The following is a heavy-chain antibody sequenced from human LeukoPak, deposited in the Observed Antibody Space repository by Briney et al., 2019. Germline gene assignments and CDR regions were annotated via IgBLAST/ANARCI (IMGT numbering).Heavy chain of an antibody. J-gene: IGHJ4*02. CDR3: ARQLRYFDWLIDY. D-gene: IGHD3-9*01. Sequence: GESLKISCKGSGYSFTSYWIGWVRQMPGKGLEWMGIIYPGDSDTRYSPSFQGQVTISADKSITTAYLQWSSLKASDTAMYYCARQLRYFDWLIDYWGRGTLVTVSS. CDR1: GYSFTSYW. V-gene: IGHV5-51*01. CDR2: IYPGDSDT.